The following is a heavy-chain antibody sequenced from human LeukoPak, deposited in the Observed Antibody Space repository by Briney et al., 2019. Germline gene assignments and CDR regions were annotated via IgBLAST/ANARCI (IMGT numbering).Heavy chain of an antibody. D-gene: IGHD1-26*01. Sequence: PGRSLRLSCAASGFTFSSYGMHWVRQAPGKGLEWVAVISYDGSNKYYADSVKGRFTISRDNSKNTLYLQMNSLRAEDTAVYYCARNLVGRYFDYWGQGTLVTVSS. CDR1: GFTFSSYG. V-gene: IGHV3-33*05. J-gene: IGHJ4*02. CDR2: ISYDGSNK. CDR3: ARNLVGRYFDY.